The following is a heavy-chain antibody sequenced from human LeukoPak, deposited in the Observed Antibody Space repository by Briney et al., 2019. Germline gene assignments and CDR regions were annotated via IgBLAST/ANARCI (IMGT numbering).Heavy chain of an antibody. J-gene: IGHJ4*02. CDR1: GGSIRGYY. D-gene: IGHD1-26*01. Sequence: PSETLSLTCTVSGGSIRGYYWSWIRQSPGTGLEYIGYIYYGGSTNYNPSLKSRVSMSIDTSKNQFFLTLSSVTAADTAVYYCARHYSSGTYPLEYWGQGTLVTVSS. V-gene: IGHV4-59*08. CDR2: IYYGGST. CDR3: ARHYSSGTYPLEY.